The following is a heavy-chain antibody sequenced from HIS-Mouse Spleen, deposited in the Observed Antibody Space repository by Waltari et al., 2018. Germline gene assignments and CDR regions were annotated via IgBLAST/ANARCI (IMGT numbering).Heavy chain of an antibody. J-gene: IGHJ4*02. V-gene: IGHV4-34*01. Sequence: QVQLQQWGAGLLKPSETLSLPCAVYGGSFSGYSWGWIRQPPGKGLEWIGEINHSGSTNYNPSLKSRVTISVDTSKNQFSLKLSSVTAADTCARAGYSSSSFDYWGQGTLVTVSS. D-gene: IGHD6-6*01. CDR2: INHSGST. CDR3: YSSSSFDY. CDR1: GGSFSGYS.